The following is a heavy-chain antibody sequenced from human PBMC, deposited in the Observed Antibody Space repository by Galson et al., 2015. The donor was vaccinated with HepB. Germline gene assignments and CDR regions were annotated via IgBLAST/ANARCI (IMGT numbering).Heavy chain of an antibody. J-gene: IGHJ4*02. Sequence: SLRLSCAVSEFTVSNNYMNWVRQAPGKGLEWVSSISSSSSYIYYADSVKGRFTISRDNAKNSLYLQMNSLRAEDTAVYYCARDRSAMVNFDYWGQGTLVTVSS. CDR3: ARDRSAMVNFDY. CDR1: EFTVSNNY. D-gene: IGHD5-18*01. CDR2: ISSSSSYI. V-gene: IGHV3-21*01.